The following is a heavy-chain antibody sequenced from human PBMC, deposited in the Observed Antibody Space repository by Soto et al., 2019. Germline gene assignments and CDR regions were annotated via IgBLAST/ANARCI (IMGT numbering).Heavy chain of an antibody. CDR2: ISTSSSYI. CDR3: ARGGSGRYEDVDY. J-gene: IGHJ4*02. CDR1: GFTFSSYS. V-gene: IGHV3-21*01. Sequence: EVQLVESGGGLVKPGGSLRLSCAASGFTFSSYSMNWVRQAPGKGLEWVSSISTSSSYIHYADSVKGRFTISRDNAKYSMYLQMNSLRAEDTAVYYCARGGSGRYEDVDYWGQGTLVTVSS. D-gene: IGHD6-19*01.